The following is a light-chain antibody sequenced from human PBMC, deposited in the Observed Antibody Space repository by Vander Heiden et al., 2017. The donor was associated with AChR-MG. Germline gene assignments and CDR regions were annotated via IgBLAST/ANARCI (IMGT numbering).Light chain of an antibody. CDR3: MQALQSPYT. J-gene: IGKJ2*01. CDR1: RSLLDSNGHYY. Sequence: DIRLTQSPLSLPVTAGVLASISCRSSRSLLDSNGHYYLDWYLQKPGQSPQLLIFVGSNRASGVPDKFSGGGSGTDFTLQIRRVEAEDVGVYYCMQALQSPYTFGQGTKLEI. CDR2: VGS. V-gene: IGKV2-28*01.